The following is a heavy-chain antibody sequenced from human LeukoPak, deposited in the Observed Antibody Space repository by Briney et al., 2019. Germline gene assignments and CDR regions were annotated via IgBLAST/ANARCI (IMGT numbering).Heavy chain of an antibody. Sequence: GGSLRLSCAASGFTFSTYRMAWVRQAPGKGLEWVATITEGGSGKYHVDSVRGRFTVSRDNTNKLLFLQMNSLRAEDTAVYHCAKARYSSGLDYWGQGTLVSVSS. CDR2: ITEGGSGK. D-gene: IGHD6-19*01. J-gene: IGHJ4*02. CDR1: GFTFSTYR. CDR3: AKARYSSGLDY. V-gene: IGHV3-7*01.